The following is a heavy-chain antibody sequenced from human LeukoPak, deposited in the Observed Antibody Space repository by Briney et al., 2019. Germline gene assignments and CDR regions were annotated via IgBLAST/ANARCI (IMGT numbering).Heavy chain of an antibody. J-gene: IGHJ4*02. CDR3: ARVGVLRFLLVY. CDR1: GYTFTIYY. Sequence: ASVKVSCKASGYTFTIYYMHWVRQAPGQGLEWMGIINPSGGSTTYAQKFQGRVTMTRDTSTSTVYMELSSLRSEDTAVYYCARVGVLRFLLVYWGQGTLVTVSS. V-gene: IGHV1-46*01. D-gene: IGHD3-3*01. CDR2: INPSGGST.